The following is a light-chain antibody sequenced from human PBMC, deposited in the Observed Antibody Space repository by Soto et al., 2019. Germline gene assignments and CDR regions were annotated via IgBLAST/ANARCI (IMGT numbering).Light chain of an antibody. CDR2: GAS. V-gene: IGKV3-20*01. Sequence: ELVLTQSPVTLSLSPGERATLSCRASQSVSSSYLAWYQQKPGQAPRRLIYGASSRATGIPDRFSGSGSGTDFTLTIIRLEPEDFAVYYCQQYGSSPSTFGQGTRLEI. CDR1: QSVSSSY. J-gene: IGKJ5*01. CDR3: QQYGSSPST.